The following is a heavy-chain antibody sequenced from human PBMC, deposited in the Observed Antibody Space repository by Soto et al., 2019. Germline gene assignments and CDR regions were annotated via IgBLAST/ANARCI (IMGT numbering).Heavy chain of an antibody. Sequence: QVQEVESGGGVVQPGKSLRLSCAASGFAFSDFGMHWVRQAPAKGLEWVAVIWHDGKNKDYADYAKGRFTICRDNSRNILFYKMNTLRLEHTAVYHCARDPRHDEVLDYWGQGTLVTVSS. CDR3: ARDPRHDEVLDY. CDR2: IWHDGKNK. J-gene: IGHJ4*02. CDR1: GFAFSDFG. V-gene: IGHV3-33*02.